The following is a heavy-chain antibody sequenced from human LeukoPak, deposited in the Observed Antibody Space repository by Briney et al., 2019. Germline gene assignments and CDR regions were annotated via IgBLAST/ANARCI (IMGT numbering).Heavy chain of an antibody. J-gene: IGHJ3*02. CDR2: ISWNSSSI. D-gene: IGHD6-19*01. V-gene: IGHV3-9*01. Sequence: PGRSLRLSCAASGFTFDDYAMHWVRQAPGKGLEWVSGISWNSSSIGYADSVKGRFTISRDNAKNSLYLQMNSLRAEDTALYYCAKVGGIAVDAFDIWGQGTMVTVSS. CDR3: AKVGGIAVDAFDI. CDR1: GFTFDDYA.